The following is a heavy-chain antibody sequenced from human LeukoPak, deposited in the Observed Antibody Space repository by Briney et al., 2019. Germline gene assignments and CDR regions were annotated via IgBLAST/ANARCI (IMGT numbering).Heavy chain of an antibody. CDR1: GGSISSYY. CDR3: ARDHSSGSYYNEGFDY. V-gene: IGHV4-59*01. J-gene: IGHJ4*02. CDR2: IYYSGST. D-gene: IGHD3-10*01. Sequence: SETLSLTCTVSGGSISSYYWSWIRQPPGKGLEWIGYIYYSGSTNYNPSLKSRVTISVDTSKNQFSLKLSSVTAADTAVYYCARDHSSGSYYNEGFDYWGQGTLVTVSS.